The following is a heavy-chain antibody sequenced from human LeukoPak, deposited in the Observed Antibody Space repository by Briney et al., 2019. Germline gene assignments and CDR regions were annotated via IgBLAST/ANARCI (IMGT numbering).Heavy chain of an antibody. CDR1: GFSLSTSGVG. CDR2: IYWDDDK. CDR3: Y. D-gene: IGHD3-22*01. J-gene: IGHJ4*02. Sequence: SGPTLVNSPQTLTLTCTFSGFSLSTSGVGVGWIRQPPGKALEWLALIYWDDDKRYSPSLKSRLTVTKDTSKNQVVLTMTNNYDSSGYYYFDYWGQGTLVTVSS. V-gene: IGHV2-5*02.